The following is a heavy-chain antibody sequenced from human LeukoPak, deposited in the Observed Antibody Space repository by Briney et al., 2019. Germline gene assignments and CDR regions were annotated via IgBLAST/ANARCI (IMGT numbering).Heavy chain of an antibody. D-gene: IGHD2-2*01. CDR2: ISGSGGGT. Sequence: GGSLRLSCAVSGFTFSSYGMSWVRQAPGKGLEWVSSISGSGGGTYYADSVKGRFTISRDNSKNTLYLQMNSLRAEDTAVYYCATAHLVVPGAMDMVFDYWGQGTLVTVSS. V-gene: IGHV3-23*01. CDR3: ATAHLVVPGAMDMVFDY. CDR1: GFTFSSYG. J-gene: IGHJ4*02.